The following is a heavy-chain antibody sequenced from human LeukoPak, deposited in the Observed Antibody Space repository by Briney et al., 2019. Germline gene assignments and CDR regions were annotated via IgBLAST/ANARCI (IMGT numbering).Heavy chain of an antibody. CDR1: GDSVSSNSAA. Sequence: SQTLSLTCAISGDSVSSNSAAWNWIRQSPSRGLEWLGRTYYRSKWYNDYAVSVKSRITINPDTSKNQFSLQLNSVTPGDTAVYYCAREGSYDYVWGSYRSLGAFDIWGQGTMVTVSS. J-gene: IGHJ3*02. CDR2: TYYRSKWYN. D-gene: IGHD3-16*02. CDR3: AREGSYDYVWGSYRSLGAFDI. V-gene: IGHV6-1*01.